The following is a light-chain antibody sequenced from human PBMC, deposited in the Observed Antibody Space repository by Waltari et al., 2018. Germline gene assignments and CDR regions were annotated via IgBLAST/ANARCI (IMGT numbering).Light chain of an antibody. CDR1: QSVLYSSNNKNY. Sequence: DLVMTQSPDSLAVSLGERATINCKSRQSVLYSSNNKNYLAWYQQKPGQPPKLLIYWASTRESGVPDRFSGSGSGTDFTLTISSLQAEDVAVYYCQQYYSTLLTFGGGTKVEIK. V-gene: IGKV4-1*01. CDR3: QQYYSTLLT. J-gene: IGKJ4*01. CDR2: WAS.